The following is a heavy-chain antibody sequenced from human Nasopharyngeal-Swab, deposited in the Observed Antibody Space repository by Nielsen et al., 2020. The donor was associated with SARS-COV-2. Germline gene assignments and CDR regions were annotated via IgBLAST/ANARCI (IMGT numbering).Heavy chain of an antibody. Sequence: SLEISCAASGFIFDDYAMHWVRQVPGKGLEWVASISWTSGSIGYADSVKDRFSISRDNAKNSLYLQMNNLRPDDTALYYCAKTYDDFWSGQQYFYGMDVWGQGTTVTVSS. CDR3: AKTYDDFWSGQQYFYGMDV. D-gene: IGHD3-3*01. CDR2: ISWTSGSI. J-gene: IGHJ6*02. V-gene: IGHV3-9*01. CDR1: GFIFDDYA.